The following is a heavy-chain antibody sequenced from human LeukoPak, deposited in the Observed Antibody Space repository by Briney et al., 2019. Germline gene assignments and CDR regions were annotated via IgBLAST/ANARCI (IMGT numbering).Heavy chain of an antibody. CDR3: AKDYIVVASYNWYFDL. V-gene: IGHV3-30*02. Sequence: GGSLRLSCAASGFTIIKCGMHWVGQAPGKGLEWVAFIRYDGSNKYYPDSVKGRFTISIDNSNNTLYLQMNSLRVEDTAVYFCAKDYIVVASYNWYFDLWGRGNLVTVSS. CDR2: IRYDGSNK. J-gene: IGHJ2*01. D-gene: IGHD1-26*01. CDR1: GFTIIKCG.